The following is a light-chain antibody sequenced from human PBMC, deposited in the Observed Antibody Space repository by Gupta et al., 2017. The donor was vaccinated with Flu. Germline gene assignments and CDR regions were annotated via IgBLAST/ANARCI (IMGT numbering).Light chain of an antibody. J-gene: IGLJ1*01. CDR3: QSYDSSLTGYV. CDR2: VNT. CDR1: SSNIGAGLD. V-gene: IGLV1-40*01. Sequence: SVLTQPPSVSGAPGQRVTISCPWISSNIGAGLDVHWYQQLPGTAPKLLIYVNTNRPSGVPDRFSGSKSGTSASLAITGLQAEDEADYYCQSYDSSLTGYVFGTGTKVTVL.